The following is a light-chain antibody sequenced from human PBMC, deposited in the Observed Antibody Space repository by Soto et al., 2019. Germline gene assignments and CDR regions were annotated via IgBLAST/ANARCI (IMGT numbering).Light chain of an antibody. CDR1: QSVSSY. CDR2: DSS. CDR3: QQRSSWLT. V-gene: IGKV3-11*01. J-gene: IGKJ4*01. Sequence: EIVLTQSPATLSLSPGERAPLSCRASQSVSSYLAWYQQKPGQAPRLLIYDSSNRATGIPARFSGSGSGTDYTLTISSLQPEDFAVYYCQQRSSWLTFGGGTKVDIK.